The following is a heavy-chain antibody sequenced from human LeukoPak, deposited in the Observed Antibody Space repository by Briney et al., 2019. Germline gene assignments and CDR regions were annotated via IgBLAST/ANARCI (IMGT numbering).Heavy chain of an antibody. CDR1: GGSISSGSYY. CDR3: ARGRRITMVRGGPITPNEYFQH. D-gene: IGHD3-10*01. CDR2: IYTSGST. V-gene: IGHV4-61*02. Sequence: SQTLSLTCTVSGGSISSGSYYWSWIRQPAGKGLEWIGRIYTSGSTNYNPSLKSRVTISVDTSKNQFSLKLSSVTAADTAVYYCARGRRITMVRGGPITPNEYFQHWGQGTMVTVSS. J-gene: IGHJ1*01.